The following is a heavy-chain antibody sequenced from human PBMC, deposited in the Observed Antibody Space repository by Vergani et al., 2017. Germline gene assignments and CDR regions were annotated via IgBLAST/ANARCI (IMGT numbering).Heavy chain of an antibody. J-gene: IGHJ5*02. Sequence: QVQLQESGPGLVKPSETLSLTCAVSGYSISSGYYWGWIRQPPGKGLEWIGSIYHSGSTYYNPSLKSRVTISVDTSKNQFSLKLSSVTAADTAVYYCARRGPRFGGVPRLGLWFDPWGQGTLVTVSS. CDR1: GYSISSGYY. D-gene: IGHD2-8*02. CDR2: IYHSGST. CDR3: ARRGPRFGGVPRLGLWFDP. V-gene: IGHV4-38-2*01.